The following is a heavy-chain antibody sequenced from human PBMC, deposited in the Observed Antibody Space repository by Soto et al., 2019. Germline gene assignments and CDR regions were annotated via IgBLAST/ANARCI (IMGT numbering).Heavy chain of an antibody. CDR2: IVVGSGNT. V-gene: IGHV1-58*02. Sequence: GASVKVSCKASRFTFTSSAMQWVRQARGQRLEWIGWIVVGSGNTNYAQKFQERVTITRDMSTSTAYMELSSLRSEDTAVYYCAAGTTLTTGYWGQGTLVTVSS. J-gene: IGHJ4*02. CDR1: RFTFTSSA. D-gene: IGHD4-17*01. CDR3: AAGTTLTTGY.